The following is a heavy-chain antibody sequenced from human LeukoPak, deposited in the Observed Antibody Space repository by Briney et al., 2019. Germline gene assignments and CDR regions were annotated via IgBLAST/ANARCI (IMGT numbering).Heavy chain of an antibody. V-gene: IGHV3-23*01. Sequence: PGRSLRLSCAASGFTFSSYGMGWVRQAPGKGLEWVSTISGSGGTTYYADSVKGRFTISRGNSNNTLYLQMNSLRADDTAVYYCAKVSAFYYDSSGYSAPFDHWGQGTLVTVSS. CDR3: AKVSAFYYDSSGYSAPFDH. J-gene: IGHJ4*02. CDR1: GFTFSSYG. CDR2: ISGSGGTT. D-gene: IGHD3-22*01.